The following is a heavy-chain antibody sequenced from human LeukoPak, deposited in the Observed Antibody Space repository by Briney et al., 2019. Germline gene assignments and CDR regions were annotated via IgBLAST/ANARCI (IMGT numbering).Heavy chain of an antibody. CDR3: ARSRAVTTGYFQH. Sequence: ASVKVSCKASGGTFSSYAISWVRQAPGQGLEWMGGIIPIFGTANYAQKFQGRVTITADESTSTAYMGLSSLRSEDTAVYYCARSRAVTTGYFQHWGQGTLVTVSS. CDR2: IIPIFGTA. V-gene: IGHV1-69*13. D-gene: IGHD4-11*01. J-gene: IGHJ1*01. CDR1: GGTFSSYA.